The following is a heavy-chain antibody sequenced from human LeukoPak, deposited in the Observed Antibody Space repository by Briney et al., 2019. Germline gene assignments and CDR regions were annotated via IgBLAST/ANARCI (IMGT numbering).Heavy chain of an antibody. D-gene: IGHD5-18*01. CDR2: ISYDGSNK. CDR3: AMGDTAMAPSY. CDR1: GGSVSS. V-gene: IGHV3-30*03. J-gene: IGHJ4*02. Sequence: PSETLSLTCIVSGGSVSSDIYHWSWIRQAPGKGLEWVAVISYDGSNKYYADSVKGRFTISRDNSKNTLYLQMNSLRAEDTAVYYCAMGDTAMAPSYWGQGTLVTVSS.